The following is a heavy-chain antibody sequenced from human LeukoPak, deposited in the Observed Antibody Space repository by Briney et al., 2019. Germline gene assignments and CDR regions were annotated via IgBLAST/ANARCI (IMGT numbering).Heavy chain of an antibody. Sequence: SVKVSCKASGGTFSSYAISWVRQAPGQGLEWMGGIIPTFGTANYAQKFQGRVTITADKSTSTAYMELSSLRSEDTAVYYCARGRSYYYDSSGYHPSDAFDIWGQGTMVTVSS. CDR2: IIPTFGTA. J-gene: IGHJ3*02. D-gene: IGHD3-22*01. V-gene: IGHV1-69*06. CDR3: ARGRSYYYDSSGYHPSDAFDI. CDR1: GGTFSSYA.